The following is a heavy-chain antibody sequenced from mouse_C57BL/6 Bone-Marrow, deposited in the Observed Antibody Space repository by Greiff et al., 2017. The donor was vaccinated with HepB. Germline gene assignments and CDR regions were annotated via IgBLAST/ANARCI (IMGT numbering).Heavy chain of an antibody. J-gene: IGHJ2*01. CDR2: INPNNGGT. CDR1: GYTFTDYY. Sequence: VQLQQSGPELVKPGASVKISCKASGYTFTDYYMNWVKQSHGKSLEWIGDINPNNGGTSYNQKFKGKATLTVDKSSSTAYMELRSLTSEDSAVYYCARLYYGSSYHYWGQGTTLTVSS. CDR3: ARLYYGSSYHY. V-gene: IGHV1-26*01. D-gene: IGHD1-1*01.